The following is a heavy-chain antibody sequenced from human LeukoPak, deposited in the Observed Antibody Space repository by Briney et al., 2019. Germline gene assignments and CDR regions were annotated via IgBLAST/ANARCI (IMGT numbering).Heavy chain of an antibody. CDR3: ASQILEWLSVDY. D-gene: IGHD3-3*01. J-gene: IGHJ4*02. CDR2: ISSSGSTI. V-gene: IGHV3-11*01. Sequence: GGSLRLSCAASGFTFSDYYMSWIRQAPGKGLEWVSYISSSGSTIYYADSVKGRFTTSRDNAKNSLYLQMNSLRAEDTAVYYCASQILEWLSVDYWGQGTLVTVSS. CDR1: GFTFSDYY.